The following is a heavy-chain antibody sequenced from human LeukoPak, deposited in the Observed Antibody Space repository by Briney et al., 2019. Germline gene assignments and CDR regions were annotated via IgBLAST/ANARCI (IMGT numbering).Heavy chain of an antibody. CDR2: NGNT. Sequence: LRLSCAASGFTFSDYYMSWIRQAPGKGLEWIGHNGNTEYNPSLKSRVTISIDTSKNQFSLKLSTVTAADTAVYYCATYYVGIGGRGHWGPGTLVTVSS. CDR3: ATYYVGIGGRGH. V-gene: IGHV4-59*03. CDR1: GFTFSDYY. J-gene: IGHJ4*02. D-gene: IGHD2-15*01.